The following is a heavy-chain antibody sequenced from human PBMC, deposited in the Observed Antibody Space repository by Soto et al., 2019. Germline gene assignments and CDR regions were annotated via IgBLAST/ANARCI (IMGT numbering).Heavy chain of an antibody. CDR2: VRGDNGHT. V-gene: IGHV1-18*01. Sequence: ASVKVSCKASGYTFTTHGISWVRQVPGQGLEWMGWVRGDNGHTNYAQSLQGRVTMTTDTSTNTAYMELRSLRSDDTAVYYCARDLGYFCSGNCYREWFDPCGQLTLVPVSS. CDR3: ARDLGYFCSGNCYREWFDP. D-gene: IGHD2-2*01. J-gene: IGHJ5*02. CDR1: GYTFTTHG.